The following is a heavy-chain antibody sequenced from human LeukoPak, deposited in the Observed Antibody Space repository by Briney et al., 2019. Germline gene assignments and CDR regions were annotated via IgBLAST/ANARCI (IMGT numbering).Heavy chain of an antibody. J-gene: IGHJ3*02. CDR1: GFTFSDYY. Sequence: PGGSLRLSCAASGFTFSDYYMSWIRQAPGKGLEWVSYISSSGSTIYHADSVKGRFTISRDNSKNTLYLQMNSLRAEDTALYYCAKSAIWGNAFDIWGQGTKVTVSS. CDR3: AKSAIWGNAFDI. D-gene: IGHD7-27*01. CDR2: ISSSGSTI. V-gene: IGHV3-11*01.